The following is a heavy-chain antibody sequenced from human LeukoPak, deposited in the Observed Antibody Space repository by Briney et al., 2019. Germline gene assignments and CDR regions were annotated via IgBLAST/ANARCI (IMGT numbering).Heavy chain of an antibody. Sequence: PSETLSLTCTVSGGSISSNNFYWGWFRQPPGKGLEWIGSIYYSGNTHYNPSLKSRVTISVDTSKNQFSLKLSSVTAADTAVYYCAREWQQLVVSSNWFDPWGQGTLVTVSS. CDR3: AREWQQLVVSSNWFDP. CDR1: GGSISSNNFY. V-gene: IGHV4-39*02. J-gene: IGHJ5*02. D-gene: IGHD6-13*01. CDR2: IYYSGNT.